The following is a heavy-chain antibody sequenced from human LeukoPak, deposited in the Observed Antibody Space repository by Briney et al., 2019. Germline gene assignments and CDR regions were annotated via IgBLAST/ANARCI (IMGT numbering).Heavy chain of an antibody. Sequence: KSSETLSLTCSVSGGSISGNIYYWGWIRQPPGKGLEWIGNIYYSGSTYYNPSLKSRVTISVATSKNQFSLKLSSVTAADAAVYYCAKTYEGDYILHPLDIWGQGTMVIVSS. V-gene: IGHV4-39*01. CDR3: AKTYEGDYILHPLDI. D-gene: IGHD4-17*01. J-gene: IGHJ3*02. CDR2: IYYSGST. CDR1: GGSISGNIYY.